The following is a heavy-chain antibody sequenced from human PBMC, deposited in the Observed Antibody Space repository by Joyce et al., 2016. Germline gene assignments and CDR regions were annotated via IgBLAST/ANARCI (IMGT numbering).Heavy chain of an antibody. CDR3: NKDRAP. V-gene: IGHV3-72*01. Sequence: EVQLVESGGGLVQPGGSLRLSCAASGFTFSDHYMDWVRQAPGKGLECIARIRNKANSYTTEYAASVKGRFTISRDDSKNSLYLQMDSLKTEDTAVYYCNKDRAPWGQGTLVTVSS. CDR2: IRNKANSYTT. CDR1: GFTFSDHY. D-gene: IGHD3-10*01. J-gene: IGHJ5*02.